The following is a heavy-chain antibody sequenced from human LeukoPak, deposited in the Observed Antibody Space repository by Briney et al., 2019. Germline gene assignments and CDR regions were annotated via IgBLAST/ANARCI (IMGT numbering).Heavy chain of an antibody. V-gene: IGHV4-59*01. CDR3: ARGIAAAGSDYYYYYMDV. CDR1: GGSISSYC. Sequence: PSETLSLTCTVSGGSISSYCWSWIRQPPGKGLEWIRYIYYSGSTNYNPSLKSRVTISVDTSKNQFSLKLSSVTAADTAVYYCARGIAAAGSDYYYYYMDVWGKGTTVTVSS. J-gene: IGHJ6*03. CDR2: IYYSGST. D-gene: IGHD6-13*01.